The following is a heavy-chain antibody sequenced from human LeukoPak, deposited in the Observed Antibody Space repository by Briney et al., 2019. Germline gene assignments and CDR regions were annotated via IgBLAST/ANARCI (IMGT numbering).Heavy chain of an antibody. J-gene: IGHJ4*02. D-gene: IGHD1-1*01. CDR3: AREAERRVVN. CDR2: IHPSGTM. V-gene: IGHV4-38-2*02. CDR1: GFSISSGYY. Sequence: SETLSLTCVVSGFSISSGYYWGWIRQPPGKGLEWIGNIHPSGTMFHHSSLNSRVTMSIDTSKNQFSLKLSSVTAADTAVYYCAREAERRVVNWGQGTLVTVSS.